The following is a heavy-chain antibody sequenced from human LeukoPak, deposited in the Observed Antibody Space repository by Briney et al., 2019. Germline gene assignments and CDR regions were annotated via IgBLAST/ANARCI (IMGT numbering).Heavy chain of an antibody. J-gene: IGHJ4*02. CDR3: ARDRSGSLYFDY. D-gene: IGHD1-26*01. Sequence: EASVKVSCKTSGYTFTGYYMHWVRQAPGQGLEWMGWINPNSGGTNYAQKLQGRVTMTTDTSTSTAYMELRSLRSDDTAVYYCARDRSGSLYFDYWGQGTLVTVSS. CDR2: INPNSGGT. CDR1: GYTFTGYY. V-gene: IGHV1-2*02.